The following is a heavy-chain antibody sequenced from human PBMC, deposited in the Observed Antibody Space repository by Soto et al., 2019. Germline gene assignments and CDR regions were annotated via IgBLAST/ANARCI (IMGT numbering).Heavy chain of an antibody. Sequence: EMQLMESGGGLVQPGGSLRLSCVVSGFTFSDHYMDWVRQAPGKGLEWVGRSRNKAAGYTTEYAPSVRGRFTVSRDDSQNSLYLQMNSLKTEDTAVYYCVSGKNSFDVWGQGTLVTVSS. CDR1: GFTFSDHY. CDR2: SRNKAAGYTT. CDR3: VSGKNSFDV. J-gene: IGHJ3*01. V-gene: IGHV3-72*01.